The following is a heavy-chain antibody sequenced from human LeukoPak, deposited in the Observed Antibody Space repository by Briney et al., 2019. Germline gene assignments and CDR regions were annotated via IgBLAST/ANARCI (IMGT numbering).Heavy chain of an antibody. V-gene: IGHV1-24*01. CDR2: FDPEDGET. CDR3: ATGRYYYDSSGYQGFDY. Sequence: GASVKVSCKASGYTLTELSMHWVRQAPGKGLEWMGGFDPEDGETIYAQKFQGRVTMTEDTSTDTAYMELSSLRSEDTAVYYCATGRYYYDSSGYQGFDYWGQGTLVTVSS. CDR1: GYTLTELS. D-gene: IGHD3-22*01. J-gene: IGHJ4*02.